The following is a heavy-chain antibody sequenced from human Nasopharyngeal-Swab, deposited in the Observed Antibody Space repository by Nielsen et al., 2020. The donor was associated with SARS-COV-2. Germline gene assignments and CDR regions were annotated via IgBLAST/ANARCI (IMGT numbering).Heavy chain of an antibody. J-gene: IGHJ5*02. V-gene: IGHV3-9*01. Sequence: GGSLRLSCAASGFTFDDYAMHWVRQAPGKGLEWVSGISWNSGSIGYADSVKGRFTISRDNAKNSLYLQMNSLRAEDTALYYCAKAYDYVWGSYPLAWGQGTLVTVSS. D-gene: IGHD3-16*02. CDR2: ISWNSGSI. CDR1: GFTFDDYA. CDR3: AKAYDYVWGSYPLA.